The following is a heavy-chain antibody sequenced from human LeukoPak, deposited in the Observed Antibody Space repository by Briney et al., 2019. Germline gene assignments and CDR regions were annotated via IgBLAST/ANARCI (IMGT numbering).Heavy chain of an antibody. Sequence: ASVKDTCMASGYTFTSYGISWVRQAPGQGLEWMGWISAYNGNTNYAQKLQGRVTMTTDTSTSTAYMELRSLRSDDTAVYYCARDHRPRTAVSCSGGSCDFDYWGQGALVT. CDR3: ARDHRPRTAVSCSGGSCDFDY. D-gene: IGHD2-15*01. J-gene: IGHJ4*02. V-gene: IGHV1-18*01. CDR1: GYTFTSYG. CDR2: ISAYNGNT.